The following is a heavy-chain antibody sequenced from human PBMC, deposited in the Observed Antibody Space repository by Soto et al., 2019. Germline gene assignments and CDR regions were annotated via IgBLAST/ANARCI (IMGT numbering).Heavy chain of an antibody. CDR2: IYYPGLT. D-gene: IGHD6-13*01. J-gene: IGHJ5*02. CDR3: ARGRRSKTATVGTGWFDP. V-gene: IGHV4-30-2*06. Sequence: QLQLQESGSGLLKPSQTLSLNCSVSGDSISSGGLSWNWLRQSPGRGLEWIGYIYYPGLTYYNPSLKSRASMSLDTSENQVSLSLSSVTAADSAVYYCARGRRSKTATVGTGWFDPWGPGTLVTVSS. CDR1: GDSISSGGLS.